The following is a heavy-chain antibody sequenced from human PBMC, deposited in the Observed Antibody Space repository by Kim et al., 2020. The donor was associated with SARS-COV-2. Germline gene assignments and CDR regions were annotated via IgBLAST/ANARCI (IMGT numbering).Heavy chain of an antibody. CDR3: AKAVGGTDFVY. CDR2: T. V-gene: IGHV3-23*01. D-gene: IGHD1-1*01. Sequence: TYSADSVKGRFTISRDNSKNTLYLQMNSLRAEDTAVYYCAKAVGGTDFVYWGQGTLVTVSS. J-gene: IGHJ4*02.